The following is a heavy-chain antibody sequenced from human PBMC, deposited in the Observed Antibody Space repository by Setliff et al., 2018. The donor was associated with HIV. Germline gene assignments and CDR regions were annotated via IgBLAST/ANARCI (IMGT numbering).Heavy chain of an antibody. CDR3: VTDYDFWSGYSNDAFDI. D-gene: IGHD3-3*01. Sequence: PSETLSLTCTVSGGSISSTSYYWGWIRQPPGTGLEWIGSISSSGNTYYNPSLKSRVTISRDNSKNTVYLQMSSLRPEDTAVYYCVTDYDFWSGYSNDAFDIWGQGTMVTVSS. CDR1: GGSISSTSYY. V-gene: IGHV4-39*01. CDR2: ISSSGNT. J-gene: IGHJ3*02.